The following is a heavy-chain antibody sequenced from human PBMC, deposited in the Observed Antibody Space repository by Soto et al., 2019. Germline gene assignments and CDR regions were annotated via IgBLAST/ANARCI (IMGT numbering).Heavy chain of an antibody. CDR3: EHGSGSYYNY. J-gene: IGHJ4*02. CDR1: GYSFTSYW. Sequence: RGESLKISCKGSGYSFTSYWISWVRQMPGKGLEWMGRIDPSDSYTNYSPSFQGHVTISADKSISTAYLQWSSLKASDTAMYYCEHGSGSYYNYWGQGTLVTVSS. V-gene: IGHV5-10-1*01. D-gene: IGHD3-10*01. CDR2: IDPSDSYT.